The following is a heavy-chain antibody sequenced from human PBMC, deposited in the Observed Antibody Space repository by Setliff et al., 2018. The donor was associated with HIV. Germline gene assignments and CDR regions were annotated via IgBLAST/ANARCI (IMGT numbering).Heavy chain of an antibody. V-gene: IGHV1-46*01. D-gene: IGHD2-21*02. J-gene: IGHJ4*02. CDR2: INPSGGST. CDR3: ARGYCGGDCYSSD. Sequence: ASVKVSCKASGYTFTSYGISWVRQAPGQGLEWMGIINPSGGSTSYAQKFQGRVTITADESTNTVYLELSSLRSEDTALYYCARGYCGGDCYSSDWGQGTLVTVSS. CDR1: GYTFTSYG.